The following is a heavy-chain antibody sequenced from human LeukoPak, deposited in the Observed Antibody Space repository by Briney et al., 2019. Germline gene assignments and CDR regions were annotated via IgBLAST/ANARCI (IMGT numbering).Heavy chain of an antibody. Sequence: GGSLRLSCAASGFTFSSYAMNWVRQAPGKGLEWVSVISGSGVSTYYADSVKGRFTISRDYSKNTLYLQMNSLRAEDTAVYYCAKDLTYGDNAGGDAFDIWGQGTMVTVSS. V-gene: IGHV3-23*01. CDR1: GFTFSSYA. CDR2: ISGSGVST. D-gene: IGHD4-17*01. J-gene: IGHJ3*02. CDR3: AKDLTYGDNAGGDAFDI.